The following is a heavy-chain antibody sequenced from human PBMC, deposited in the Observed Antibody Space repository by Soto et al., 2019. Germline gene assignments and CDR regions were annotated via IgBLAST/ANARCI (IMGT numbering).Heavy chain of an antibody. V-gene: IGHV1-3*01. J-gene: IGHJ4*02. Sequence: QVQLVQSGAEVKKPGASVKVSCKASGYTFTSYAMQWVRQAPGQRLEWMGWINAGNGNTKYSQKFQGRVTITRDTPASTDNMELSSLRSEDTAVYYCARGPGGPDGPGDYWGKGTLVTVSS. CDR3: ARGPGGPDGPGDY. D-gene: IGHD2-15*01. CDR2: INAGNGNT. CDR1: GYTFTSYA.